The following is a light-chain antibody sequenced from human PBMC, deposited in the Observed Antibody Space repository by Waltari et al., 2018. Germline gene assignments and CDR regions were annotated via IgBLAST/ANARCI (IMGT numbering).Light chain of an antibody. Sequence: EIVLTQSPGTLSLSPGERATLSCKASQSVSRTLAWYQQNPGQAPRLLIYDASTRATGIPDRFSGSGSGTYFSLTISRLEPEDFAVYYCQKYGTLPATFGQGTKVEIK. CDR1: QSVSRT. CDR3: QKYGTLPAT. J-gene: IGKJ1*01. CDR2: DAS. V-gene: IGKV3-20*01.